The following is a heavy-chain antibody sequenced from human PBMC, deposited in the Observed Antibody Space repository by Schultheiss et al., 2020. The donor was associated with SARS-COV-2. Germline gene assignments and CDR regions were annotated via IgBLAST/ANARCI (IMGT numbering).Heavy chain of an antibody. V-gene: IGHV4-34*01. Sequence: SETLSLTCTVSGGSISSYYWSWIRQPPGKGLEWIGEINHSGSTNYNPSLKSRVTISVDRSKNQFSLKLSSVTAADTAVYYCARAQSGYGDYWGQGTLVTVSS. CDR3: ARAQSGYGDY. J-gene: IGHJ4*02. D-gene: IGHD3-3*01. CDR2: INHSGST. CDR1: GGSISSYY.